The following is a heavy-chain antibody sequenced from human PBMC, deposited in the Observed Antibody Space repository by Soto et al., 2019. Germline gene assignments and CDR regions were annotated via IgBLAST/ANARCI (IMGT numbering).Heavy chain of an antibody. V-gene: IGHV1-69*06. J-gene: IGHJ5*02. D-gene: IGHD3-3*01. CDR2: IIPIFGTA. CDR3: ARDAETYYDFWSGYRNWFDP. Sequence: ASVKVPCKASGGTFSSYAISWVRQAPGQGLEWMGGIIPIFGTANYAQKFQGRVTITADKSTSTAYMELSSLRSEDTAVYYCARDAETYYDFWSGYRNWFDPWGQGTLVTGLL. CDR1: GGTFSSYA.